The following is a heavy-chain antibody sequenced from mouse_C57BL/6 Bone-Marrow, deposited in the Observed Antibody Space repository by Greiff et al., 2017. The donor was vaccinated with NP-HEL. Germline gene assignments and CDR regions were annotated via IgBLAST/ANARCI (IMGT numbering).Heavy chain of an antibody. CDR1: GFSLTSYG. Sequence: QVQLQQSGPGLVQPSQSLSITCTVSGFSLTSYGVHWVRQSPGKGLEWLGVIWSGGSTDYTAAFISRLSISKDNSKSQVFFKMNSLQADDTAIDYWARNGDYGSSYDFDYGGQGTTLTVSS. CDR2: IWSGGST. CDR3: ARNGDYGSSYDFDY. D-gene: IGHD1-1*01. V-gene: IGHV2-2*01. J-gene: IGHJ2*01.